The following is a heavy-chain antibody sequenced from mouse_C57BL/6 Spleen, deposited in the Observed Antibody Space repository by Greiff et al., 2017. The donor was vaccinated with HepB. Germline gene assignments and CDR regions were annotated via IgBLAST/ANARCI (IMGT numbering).Heavy chain of an antibody. CDR3: ARSDGSWYFDV. CDR2: IYPGDGDT. CDR1: GYAFSSSW. D-gene: IGHD2-3*01. Sequence: VQLQQSGPELVKPGASVKISCKASGYAFSSSWMNWVKQRPGKGLEWIGRIYPGDGDTNYNGKFKGKATLTADKSSSTAYMQLSSLTSEDSAVYFCARSDGSWYFDVWGTGTTVTVSS. J-gene: IGHJ1*03. V-gene: IGHV1-82*01.